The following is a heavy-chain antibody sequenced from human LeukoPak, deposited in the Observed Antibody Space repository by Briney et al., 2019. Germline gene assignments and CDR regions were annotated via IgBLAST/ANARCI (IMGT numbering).Heavy chain of an antibody. CDR3: ARVRVDCSSTSCYLYFDY. CDR2: INSDGSST. V-gene: IGHV3-74*01. D-gene: IGHD2-2*01. CDR1: GFTFSSYW. Sequence: GGSLRLSCAASGFTFSSYWMHWVRQAPGKGLVWVSRINSDGSSTSYADSVKGRFTISRGNAKNTLYLQMNSLRAEDTAVYYCARVRVDCSSTSCYLYFDYWGQGTLVTVSS. J-gene: IGHJ4*02.